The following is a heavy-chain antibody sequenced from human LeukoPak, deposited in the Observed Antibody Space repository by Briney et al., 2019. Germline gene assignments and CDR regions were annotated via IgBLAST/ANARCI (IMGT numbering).Heavy chain of an antibody. CDR1: GYTFTSYD. CDR2: INPNSGGT. V-gene: IGHV1-2*02. D-gene: IGHD3-22*01. Sequence: ASVKVSCKASGYTFTSYDINWVRQATGQGLEWMGWINPNSGGTNYAQKFQGRVTMTRDTSISTAYMELSRLRSDDTAVYYCARDYYDSSGSPYGMDVWGQGTTVTVSS. CDR3: ARDYYDSSGSPYGMDV. J-gene: IGHJ6*02.